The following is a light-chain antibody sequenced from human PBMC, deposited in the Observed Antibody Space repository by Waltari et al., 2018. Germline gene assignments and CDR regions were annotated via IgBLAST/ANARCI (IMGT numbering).Light chain of an antibody. V-gene: IGKV3-15*01. CDR3: QQYNNWPPL. CDR1: QSVSSN. J-gene: IGKJ4*01. Sequence: EIVMTQSPATLSVSPGERATLSCRASQSVSSNLAWYQQKPGQAPRLLIYGAATRATGIPARFSGSGSGTEFTLTISSMQSEDFAVYSCQQYNNWPPLFGGGTKVEIK. CDR2: GAA.